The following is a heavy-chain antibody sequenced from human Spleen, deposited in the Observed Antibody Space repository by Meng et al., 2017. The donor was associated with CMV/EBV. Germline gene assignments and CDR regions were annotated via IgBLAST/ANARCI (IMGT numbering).Heavy chain of an antibody. CDR2: IYYSGST. Sequence: SETLSLTCTVSGGSVSSGSYYWSWIRQPPGKGLEWIGYIYYSGSTNYNPSLKSRVTISVDTSKNQFSLKLSSVTAADTAFYYCARERYLEPAASPDYYYFGMDVWGQGTTVTVSS. D-gene: IGHD2-2*01. V-gene: IGHV4-61*01. CDR3: ARERYLEPAASPDYYYFGMDV. J-gene: IGHJ6*02. CDR1: GGSVSSGSYY.